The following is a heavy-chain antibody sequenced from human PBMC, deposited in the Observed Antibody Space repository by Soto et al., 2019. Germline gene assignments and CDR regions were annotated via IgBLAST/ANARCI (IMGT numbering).Heavy chain of an antibody. CDR2: ISSSSSYI. J-gene: IGHJ4*02. D-gene: IGHD2-21*02. CDR3: AREALYCGGDCYTPDY. CDR1: GFTFSSYS. V-gene: IGHV3-21*01. Sequence: GGSLRLSCAASGFTFSSYSMNWVRQAPGKGLEWVSSISSSSSYIYYADSVKGRFTISRDNAKNSLYLQMDSLRAEDTAVYYCAREALYCGGDCYTPDYWGQGTLVTVSS.